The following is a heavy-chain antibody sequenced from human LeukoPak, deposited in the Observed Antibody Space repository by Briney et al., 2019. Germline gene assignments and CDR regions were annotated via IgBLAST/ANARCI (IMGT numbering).Heavy chain of an antibody. D-gene: IGHD4-17*01. J-gene: IGHJ6*02. CDR3: ARDSGDYVNYYYGMDV. CDR2: ISGVGIST. V-gene: IGHV3-23*01. CDR1: GFSLRNYA. Sequence: GGSLRVSCTASGFSLRNYAMSWVRQAPGKGLEWVSTISGVGISTYYADSVKGRFTISRDNSKNTLYLQMNSLRAEDTAVYYCARDSGDYVNYYYGMDVWGQGTTVTVSS.